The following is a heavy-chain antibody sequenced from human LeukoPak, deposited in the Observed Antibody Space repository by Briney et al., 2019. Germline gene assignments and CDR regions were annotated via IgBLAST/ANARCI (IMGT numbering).Heavy chain of an antibody. J-gene: IGHJ6*02. CDR1: GFTFSSYV. Sequence: GGSLRLSGSASGFTFSSYVMSWVRQAPGKGLEWVSGISGSGGNTYYADSVKGRFTVSRDDAKNSLYLQMNSLRAEDTAVYYCARTPTYGFWSGYTLDVWGQGTTVTVSS. CDR2: ISGSGGNT. D-gene: IGHD3-3*01. CDR3: ARTPTYGFWSGYTLDV. V-gene: IGHV3-23*01.